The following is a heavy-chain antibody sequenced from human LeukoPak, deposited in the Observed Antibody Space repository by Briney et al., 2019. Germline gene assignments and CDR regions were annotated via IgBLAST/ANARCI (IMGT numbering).Heavy chain of an antibody. Sequence: PGGSLRLSCAASGFTFDEYGMSWVRQAPGKGLEWVSGINWNGGSTGYADSVKGRFTISRDNAKNSLYLQMNSLRAEDTAVYYCARGPYGDYAISVDYWGQGTPVTVSS. CDR2: INWNGGST. CDR3: ARGPYGDYAISVDY. V-gene: IGHV3-20*04. J-gene: IGHJ4*02. CDR1: GFTFDEYG. D-gene: IGHD4-17*01.